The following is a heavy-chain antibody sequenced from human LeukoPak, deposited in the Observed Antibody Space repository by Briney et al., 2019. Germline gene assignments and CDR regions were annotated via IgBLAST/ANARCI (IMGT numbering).Heavy chain of an antibody. CDR2: IYYSGST. J-gene: IGHJ5*02. V-gene: IGHV4-39*07. CDR1: GFTFSSYG. CDR3: ARVLGIAAAFNWFDP. D-gene: IGHD6-13*01. Sequence: PGGSLRLSCAASGFTFSSYGMSWVRQPPGKGLEWIGTIYYSGSTYYNPSLESRVTISVDTSKNQFSLKLSSVTAADTAIYYCARVLGIAAAFNWFDPWGQGTLVTVSS.